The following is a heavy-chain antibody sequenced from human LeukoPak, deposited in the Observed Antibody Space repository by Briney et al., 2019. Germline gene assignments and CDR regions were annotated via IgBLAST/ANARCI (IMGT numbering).Heavy chain of an antibody. D-gene: IGHD2-2*02. J-gene: IGHJ4*02. CDR1: GGSISTSSYY. CDR2: IYYSGST. V-gene: IGHV4-39*01. Sequence: SETLSLTCTVSGGSISTSSYYWVWIRQPPGKGLEWIGSIYYSGSTYYKPSLRSRVTISVDTSKKQLSLKLISVTAADTAVYYCAKKYCTSANCDRGYFDYWGQGILVTVSS. CDR3: AKKYCTSANCDRGYFDY.